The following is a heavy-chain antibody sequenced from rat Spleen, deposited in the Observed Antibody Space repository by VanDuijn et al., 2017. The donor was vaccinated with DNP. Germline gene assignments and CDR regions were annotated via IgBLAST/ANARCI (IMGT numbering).Heavy chain of an antibody. D-gene: IGHD1-12*03. Sequence: EVQLVESGGGLVQPGRSLKLSCAASGFTFSDYAMAWVRQAPTKGLEWVASISPSGGSTYYRDSMKGRFTISRDNAKSTLYLQMDSLRSEDTATYYCARSWGDDGYPPFAYWGQGTLVTVSS. CDR3: ARSWGDDGYPPFAY. CDR2: ISPSGGST. V-gene: IGHV5S23*01. J-gene: IGHJ3*01. CDR1: GFTFSDYA.